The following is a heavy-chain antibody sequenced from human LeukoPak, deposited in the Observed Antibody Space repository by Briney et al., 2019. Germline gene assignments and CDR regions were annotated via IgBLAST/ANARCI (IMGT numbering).Heavy chain of an antibody. CDR1: GFTFRNFG. CDR2: IKESEKT. V-gene: IGHV4-34*01. D-gene: IGHD5-24*01. CDR3: AREGLRNVHNPLGY. J-gene: IGHJ4*02. Sequence: GSMRLSCAASGFTFRNFGMHWIRQPPGKGLEWIGEIKESEKTNYNPSLKSRVTISIDTSKNQFSLKLSSVTAADTAVYYCAREGLRNVHNPLGYWGQGTLVTVSS.